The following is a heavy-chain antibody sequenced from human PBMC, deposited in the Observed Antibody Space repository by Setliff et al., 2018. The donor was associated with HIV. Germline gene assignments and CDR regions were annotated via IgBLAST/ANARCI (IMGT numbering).Heavy chain of an antibody. CDR2: ITPSGRT. V-gene: IGHV4-34*01. J-gene: IGHJ4*02. CDR3: ARASAYKGVFSVTHGAFDN. CDR1: GGPVSGHF. Sequence: SETLSLTCSVSGGPVSGHFWTWIRQAPGKGLEWIAEITPSGRTNYSPSLKSRLSLSIESSKNQLFLKVMSVTAADSAVYYCARASAYKGVFSVTHGAFDNWGRGILVTVSS. D-gene: IGHD1-1*01.